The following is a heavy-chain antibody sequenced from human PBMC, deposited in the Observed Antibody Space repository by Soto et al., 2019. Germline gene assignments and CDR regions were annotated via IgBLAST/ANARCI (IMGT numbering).Heavy chain of an antibody. CDR2: IYPGDSDT. CDR1: GYSFTNYW. V-gene: IGHV5-51*01. Sequence: GASLKISCKGSGYSFTNYWIGWVRQMPGKGLEWMGIIYPGDSDTRYSPSFQGQVTISADKSISTAYLQWSRLQASDTAMYYCARRYCSGGSCFDYWGQGTLVTVSS. J-gene: IGHJ4*02. D-gene: IGHD2-15*01. CDR3: ARRYCSGGSCFDY.